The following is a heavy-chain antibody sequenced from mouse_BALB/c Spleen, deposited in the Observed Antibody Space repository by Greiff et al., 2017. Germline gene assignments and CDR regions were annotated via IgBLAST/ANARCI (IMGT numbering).Heavy chain of an antibody. CDR1: GFTFSSFG. J-gene: IGHJ2*01. Sequence: EVQRVESGGGLVQPGGSRTLSCAASGFTFSSFGMHWVRQAPEKGLEWVAYISSGSSTIYYADTVKGRFTISRDNPKNTLFLQMTSLRSEDTAMYYCARDGYCYFDYWGQGTTLTVSS. D-gene: IGHD2-3*01. CDR2: ISSGSSTI. CDR3: ARDGYCYFDY. V-gene: IGHV5-17*02.